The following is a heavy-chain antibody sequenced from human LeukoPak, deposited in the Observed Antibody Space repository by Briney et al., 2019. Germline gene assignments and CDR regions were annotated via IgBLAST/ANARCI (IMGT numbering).Heavy chain of an antibody. CDR3: ARDRPSPHCSSTSCHGSFDY. V-gene: IGHV1-69*15. J-gene: IGHJ4*02. Sequence: GSSVKVSCKASGGTFSSYAISWVRQAPGQGLEWMGRIIPIFGIANYAQKFQGRVTITADEPTSTAYMELSSLRSEDTAVYYCARDRPSPHCSSTSCHGSFDYWGQGTLVTVSS. CDR1: GGTFSSYA. D-gene: IGHD2-2*01. CDR2: IIPIFGIA.